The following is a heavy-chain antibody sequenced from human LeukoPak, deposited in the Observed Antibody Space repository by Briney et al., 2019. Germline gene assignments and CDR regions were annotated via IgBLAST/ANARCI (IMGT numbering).Heavy chain of an antibody. V-gene: IGHV3-30*02. Sequence: GGSLRLSCAASGFTFSSYGMHWVRQAPGKGLEWVAFIRYDGSNKYYADSVKGRFTISRDNSKNTLYLRMNSLRAEDTAVYYCARDITVRGVIDSLVAWGQGTLVTVSS. CDR2: IRYDGSNK. CDR3: ARDITVRGVIDSLVA. CDR1: GFTFSSYG. D-gene: IGHD3-10*01. J-gene: IGHJ5*02.